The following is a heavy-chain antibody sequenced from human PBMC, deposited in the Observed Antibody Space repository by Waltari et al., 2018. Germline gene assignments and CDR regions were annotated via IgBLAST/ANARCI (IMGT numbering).Heavy chain of an antibody. CDR2: ISGYNGNT. J-gene: IGHJ3*02. D-gene: IGHD3-22*01. CDR3: ARDRWAYYDTNGHDASNI. V-gene: IGHV1-18*01. Sequence: QLVQSGAEVKKPGASVKVSCKASGYRFSSYGVSWVRQAPGQGLEWMGWISGYNGNTEYAQKFQSRVTVTTDPSTSTANMELRSLRSDDTAVYYCARDRWAYYDTNGHDASNIWGQGTMVTVSS. CDR1: GYRFSSYG.